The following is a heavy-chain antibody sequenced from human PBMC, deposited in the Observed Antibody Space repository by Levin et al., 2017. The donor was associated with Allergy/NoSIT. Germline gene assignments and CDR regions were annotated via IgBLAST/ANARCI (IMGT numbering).Heavy chain of an antibody. D-gene: IGHD3-10*01. CDR2: IYHSGST. J-gene: IGHJ6*03. CDR1: GGSISSSNW. V-gene: IGHV4-4*02. Sequence: SETLSLTCAVFGGSISSSNWWTWVRQTPTKGLEWIGEIYHSGSTNYNPSLQSRVTISIDKSNNQFSLKLNSVTAADTAVYYCAREVGIQGVLSWGPKPIKSYYMDVWGKGTTVTVSS. CDR3: AREVGIQGVLSWGPKPIKSYYMDV.